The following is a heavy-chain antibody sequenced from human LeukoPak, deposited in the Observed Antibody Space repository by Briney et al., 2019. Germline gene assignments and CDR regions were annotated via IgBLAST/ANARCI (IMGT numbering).Heavy chain of an antibody. CDR1: GFTFSSYA. J-gene: IGHJ4*02. Sequence: GGSLRLSCAASGFTFSSYAMHWVRQAPGKGLEWVAVISYDGSNKYYADSVKGRFTISRDNSKNTLYLQMNSLRAEDTAVYYCATSHDYGDYYFDNWGQGTLVTVSS. D-gene: IGHD4-17*01. V-gene: IGHV3-30-3*01. CDR2: ISYDGSNK. CDR3: ATSHDYGDYYFDN.